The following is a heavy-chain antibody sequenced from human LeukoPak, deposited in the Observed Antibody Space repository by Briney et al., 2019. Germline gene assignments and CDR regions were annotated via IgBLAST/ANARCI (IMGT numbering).Heavy chain of an antibody. CDR1: GGTFSSYA. V-gene: IGHV1-69*13. CDR2: IIPFFGIA. Sequence: SVKVSCKASGGTFSSYAISWVRQAPGQGLEWMGGIIPFFGIANYAKKFQGRVTITADESTSIAYMELSSLRCDDTAVYYCARSSVNSSGWTDYFDYWGQGTLVTVSS. J-gene: IGHJ4*02. CDR3: ARSSVNSSGWTDYFDY. D-gene: IGHD6-19*01.